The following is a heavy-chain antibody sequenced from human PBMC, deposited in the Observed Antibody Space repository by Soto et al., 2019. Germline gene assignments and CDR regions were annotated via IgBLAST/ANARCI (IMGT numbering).Heavy chain of an antibody. CDR1: GFTFSSYA. CDR2: ISSSSSYI. D-gene: IGHD2-2*01. CDR3: ARRRRSTSPSSYGMDV. J-gene: IGHJ6*02. V-gene: IGHV3-21*01. Sequence: PGGSLRLSCAASGFTFSSYAMSWVRQAPGKGLEWVSSISSSSSYIYYADSVKGRFTISRDNAKNSLYLQMNSLRAEDTAVYYCARRRRSTSPSSYGMDVWGQGTTVTVSS.